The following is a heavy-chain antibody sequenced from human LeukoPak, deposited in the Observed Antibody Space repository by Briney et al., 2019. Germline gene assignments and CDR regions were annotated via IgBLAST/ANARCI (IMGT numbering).Heavy chain of an antibody. CDR1: GGSTSSYY. Sequence: SETLSLTCTLSGGSTSSYYWNWIRQPAEKGVEWIGRISTSGSTNSNPSLKSRLTMSLDPSKNQFSLKLSSVTAADTGVYYCARGNNNNVFDSWGQGTLVTVSS. CDR2: ISTSGST. J-gene: IGHJ4*02. V-gene: IGHV4-4*07. CDR3: ARGNNNNVFDS. D-gene: IGHD2-8*01.